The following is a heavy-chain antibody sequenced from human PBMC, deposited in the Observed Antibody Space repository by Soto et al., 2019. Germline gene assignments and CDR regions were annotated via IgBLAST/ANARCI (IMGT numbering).Heavy chain of an antibody. Sequence: QVQLVESGGGVVQPGRSLRLSCAASRFTFSSYGMHWVRQAPGKGLEWVAVIWYDGSNKYYADSVKGRFTISRDNSKNTLYLQMNSLRAEDTAVYYCARAVPYGGYLDYWGQGTLVTVSS. V-gene: IGHV3-33*01. D-gene: IGHD3-10*01. CDR3: ARAVPYGGYLDY. CDR1: RFTFSSYG. J-gene: IGHJ4*02. CDR2: IWYDGSNK.